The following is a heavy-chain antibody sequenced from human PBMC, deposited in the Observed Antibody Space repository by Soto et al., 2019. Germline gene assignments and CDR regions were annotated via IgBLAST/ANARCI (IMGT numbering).Heavy chain of an antibody. CDR3: AKALRDYGAKPYYEMDV. J-gene: IGHJ6*02. Sequence: GVSLRLSCAASGFTSSRYAMSWVRQAPGKGLEWVSAISGSGGSTYYADSVRGRFTISRDNPQITLYLQIVRPRAEDTAVYYCAKALRDYGAKPYYEMDVWGQGTTVAVSS. CDR1: GFTSSRYA. D-gene: IGHD4-17*01. V-gene: IGHV3-23*01. CDR2: ISGSGGST.